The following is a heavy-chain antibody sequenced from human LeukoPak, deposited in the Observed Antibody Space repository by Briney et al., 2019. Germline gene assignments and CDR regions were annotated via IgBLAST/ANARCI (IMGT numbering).Heavy chain of an antibody. V-gene: IGHV3-72*01. CDR2: TRNKANSYTT. D-gene: IGHD1-1*01. J-gene: IGHJ5*02. CDR1: GFTFSDHY. Sequence: GGSLRLSCAASGFTFSDHYMDWVRQAPGKGLEWVGRTRNKANSYTTEYAASVKGRFTISRDDSKNSLYLQMNSLKTEDTAVYYCARLPSLGGTTTWGQGTLVTVSS. CDR3: ARLPSLGGTTT.